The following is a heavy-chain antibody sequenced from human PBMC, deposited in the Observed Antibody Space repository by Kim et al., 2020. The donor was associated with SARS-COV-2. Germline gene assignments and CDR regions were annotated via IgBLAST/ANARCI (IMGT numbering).Heavy chain of an antibody. V-gene: IGHV3-21*01. CDR3: ARDEWLPTGTGYYYYGMDV. CDR1: GFTFSSYS. D-gene: IGHD1-1*01. Sequence: GGSLRLSCAASGFTFSSYSMNWVRQAPGKGLEWVSSISSSSSYIYYADSVKGRFTISRDNAKNSLYLQMNSLRAEDTAVYYCARDEWLPTGTGYYYYGMDVWGQGTTVTVSS. CDR2: ISSSSSYI. J-gene: IGHJ6*02.